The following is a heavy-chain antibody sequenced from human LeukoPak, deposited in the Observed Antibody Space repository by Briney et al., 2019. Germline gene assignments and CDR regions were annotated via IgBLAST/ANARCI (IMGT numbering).Heavy chain of an antibody. CDR2: IWYDGSNK. CDR1: GFTFSSYG. Sequence: GGSLRLSCAASGFTFSSYGMHWVRQAPGKGLEWVAVIWYDGSNKYYADSVKGRFTISRDNSKNTLYLQMNSLRAEDTALYYCAKCYDILTGYCPFDPWGQGTLVTVSS. J-gene: IGHJ5*02. V-gene: IGHV3-30*02. D-gene: IGHD3-9*01. CDR3: AKCYDILTGYCPFDP.